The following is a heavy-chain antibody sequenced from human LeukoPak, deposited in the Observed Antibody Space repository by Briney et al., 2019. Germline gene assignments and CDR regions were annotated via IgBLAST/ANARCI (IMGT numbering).Heavy chain of an antibody. CDR2: ISSSGGTI. J-gene: IGHJ4*02. CDR3: ATWDFWSGYRFES. Sequence: PGGSLRLSCAASGFTFSSYEMNWVRQAPGKGLEWVSYISSSGGTIYYADSVKGRFTISRDNAKNSLYLQMNSLRAEDTAVYYCATWDFWSGYRFESWGQGTLVTVSS. V-gene: IGHV3-48*03. CDR1: GFTFSSYE. D-gene: IGHD3-3*01.